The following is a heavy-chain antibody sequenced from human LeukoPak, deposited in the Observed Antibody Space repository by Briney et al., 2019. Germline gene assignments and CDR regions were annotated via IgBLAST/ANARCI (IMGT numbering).Heavy chain of an antibody. J-gene: IGHJ4*02. CDR2: IYHSGST. Sequence: SETLSLTCTVSGYSISSGFYWGWIRQPPGKGLEWIGSIYHSGSTHYNSSPKSRVTISVDTPKNQLSLKLSSVTAADTAVYYCARGVGLTQGGTFDYWGQGTLVTVSS. V-gene: IGHV4-38-2*02. D-gene: IGHD1-1*01. CDR1: GYSISSGFY. CDR3: ARGVGLTQGGTFDY.